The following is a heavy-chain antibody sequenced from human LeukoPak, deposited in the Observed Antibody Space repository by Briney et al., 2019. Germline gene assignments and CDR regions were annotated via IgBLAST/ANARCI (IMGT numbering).Heavy chain of an antibody. V-gene: IGHV3-15*01. CDR3: ASKLTSGY. CDR1: GITFSNAW. Sequence: GGSLRLSCAASGITFSNAWMSWVRQAPGKGLEWVARIKSKTDGGTTDYAAPVKGRFTISRDDSKNTLYLQMNSLRAEDTAVYYCASKLTSGYWGQGTLVTVSS. J-gene: IGHJ4*02. D-gene: IGHD4-17*01. CDR2: IKSKTDGGTT.